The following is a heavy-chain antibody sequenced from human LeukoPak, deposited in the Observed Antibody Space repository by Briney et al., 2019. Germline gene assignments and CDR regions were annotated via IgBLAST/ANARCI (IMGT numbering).Heavy chain of an antibody. J-gene: IGHJ4*02. CDR2: IYYSGST. CDR3: ASSVDTSMVNY. CDR1: GGSISNYY. Sequence: SETLSLTCTVSGGSISNYYWSWIRQPPGKELEWIGYIYYSGSTNYNPSLKSRVTISVDTSKNQFSLKLSSVTAADTAVYYCASSVDTSMVNYWGQGTLVTVSS. V-gene: IGHV4-59*01. D-gene: IGHD5-18*01.